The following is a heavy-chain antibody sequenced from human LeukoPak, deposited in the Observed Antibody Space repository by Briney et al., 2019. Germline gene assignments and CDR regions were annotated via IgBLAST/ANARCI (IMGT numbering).Heavy chain of an antibody. CDR1: GFTFSSYS. D-gene: IGHD5-24*01. J-gene: IGHJ3*02. CDR2: ISSSSYI. Sequence: PGGSLRLSCAASGFTFSSYSMNWVRQAPGKGLEWVSSISSSSYIYYADSVKGRFTISRDNAKNSLYLQMNSLRAEDTAVYYCARAPTPSRDGAFDIWGQGTMVTVSS. CDR3: ARAPTPSRDGAFDI. V-gene: IGHV3-21*01.